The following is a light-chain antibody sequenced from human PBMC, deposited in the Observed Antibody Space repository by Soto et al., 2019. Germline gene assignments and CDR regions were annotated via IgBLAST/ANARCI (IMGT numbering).Light chain of an antibody. CDR1: RAIRNY. V-gene: IGKV1-6*01. Sequence: AIRMTQSPSSLYASVGDRVTMXCRASRAIRNYLAWYQQKPAKAPNLLIFGASNLQDGGPLRFSASGSGTTFTPPISNLQPEDFASYYCLQDYTYPWTFGQGTKVDIK. CDR3: LQDYTYPWT. J-gene: IGKJ1*01. CDR2: GAS.